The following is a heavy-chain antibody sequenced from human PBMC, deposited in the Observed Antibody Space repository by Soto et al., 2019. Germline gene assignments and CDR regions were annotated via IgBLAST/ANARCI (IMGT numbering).Heavy chain of an antibody. V-gene: IGHV4-59*01. CDR2: IYYSGST. CDR3: ARELGSSGWHHYFAY. J-gene: IGHJ4*02. D-gene: IGHD6-19*01. Sequence: SETLSLTCTVSGVSISSYYWSWILQPPGKGLEWIGYIYYSGSTNYNPSLKSRVTISVDTSKNQFSLKLSSVTAADTAVYYCARELGSSGWHHYFAYWGQGTFVTVAS. CDR1: GVSISSYY.